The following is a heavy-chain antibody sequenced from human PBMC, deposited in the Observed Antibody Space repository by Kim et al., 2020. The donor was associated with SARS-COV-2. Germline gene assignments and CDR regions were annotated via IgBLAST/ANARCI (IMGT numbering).Heavy chain of an antibody. J-gene: IGHJ5*02. Sequence: SLQSRVTISVDTSKNQFSLKLSSVTAADTAVYYCAREVRGVIIPPRRFDPWGQGTLVTVSS. CDR3: AREVRGVIIPPRRFDP. V-gene: IGHV4-39*07. D-gene: IGHD3-10*01.